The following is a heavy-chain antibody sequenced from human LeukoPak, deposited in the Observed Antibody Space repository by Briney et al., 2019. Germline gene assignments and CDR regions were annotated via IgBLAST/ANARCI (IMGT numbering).Heavy chain of an antibody. J-gene: IGHJ5*02. CDR1: GYSFTSYW. CDR3: ARQVYCSGGSCYLNWFDP. V-gene: IGHV5-51*01. Sequence: GESLKISCKGSGYSFTSYWIGWVRQMPGKGLEWMGIIYPGDSDTRYSPSFQGQVTISADKSISTAYLQWSSLKASDTAMYYCARQVYCSGGSCYLNWFDPWGQGTLVTVSS. CDR2: IYPGDSDT. D-gene: IGHD2-15*01.